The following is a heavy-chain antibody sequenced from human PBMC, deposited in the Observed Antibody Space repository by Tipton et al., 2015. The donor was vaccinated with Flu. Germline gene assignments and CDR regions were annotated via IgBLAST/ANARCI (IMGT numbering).Heavy chain of an antibody. CDR1: GDSIGSDYY. CDR2: IHRTGNT. CDR3: ATTTYYYGSGSHDY. D-gene: IGHD3-10*01. V-gene: IGHV4-38-2*01. J-gene: IGHJ4*02. Sequence: TLSLTCSVSGDSIGSDYYWGWIRQPPGKGLEWIGNIHRTGNTYHNPSLKSRVTISLDRSKNQFSLKLASVTAADTAVYYCATTTYYYGSGSHDYWDQGTLVTVSS.